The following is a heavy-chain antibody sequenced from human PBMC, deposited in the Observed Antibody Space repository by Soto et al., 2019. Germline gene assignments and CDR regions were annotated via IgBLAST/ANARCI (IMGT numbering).Heavy chain of an antibody. CDR1: GGSISSSY. V-gene: IGHV4-4*07. D-gene: IGHD3-16*01. CDR3: AKSLGAFGDY. J-gene: IGHJ4*02. Sequence: SATLSLTCTVSGGSISSSYWSWIRQPAGKGLEWIGRFSARGGTNYNPSLKTRVTMSVDTSKNQFSLQLYSVTAADTAVYYCAKSLGAFGDYWGQGILVTVSS. CDR2: FSARGGT.